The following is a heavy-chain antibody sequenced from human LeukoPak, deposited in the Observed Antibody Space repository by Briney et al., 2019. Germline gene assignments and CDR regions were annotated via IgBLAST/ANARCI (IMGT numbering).Heavy chain of an antibody. J-gene: IGHJ4*02. CDR1: GFTFSHYT. V-gene: IGHV3-23*01. CDR3: AKDHIWHGIAIYGVTED. D-gene: IGHD3-3*01. Sequence: PGGPLTLSCAASGFTFSHYTLSWVRQAPGKGLEWVSLISGSGATTYYADSVKGRFTISRDNSKNTLYLQMTSLGAEDTAVYYCAKDHIWHGIAIYGVTEDWGQGTLVTVSS. CDR2: ISGSGATT.